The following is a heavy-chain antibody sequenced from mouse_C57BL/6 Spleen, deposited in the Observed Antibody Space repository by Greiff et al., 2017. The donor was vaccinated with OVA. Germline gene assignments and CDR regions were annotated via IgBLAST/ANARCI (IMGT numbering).Heavy chain of an antibody. D-gene: IGHD3-2*02. Sequence: VHLVESGAELVKPGASVKISCKASGYAFSSYWMNWVKQRPGKGLEWIGQIYPGDGDTNYNGKFKGKATLTADKSSSTAYMQLSSLTSEDSAVYFCARNAGSGAWFAYWGQGTLVTVSA. J-gene: IGHJ3*01. CDR1: GYAFSSYW. V-gene: IGHV1-80*01. CDR3: ARNAGSGAWFAY. CDR2: IYPGDGDT.